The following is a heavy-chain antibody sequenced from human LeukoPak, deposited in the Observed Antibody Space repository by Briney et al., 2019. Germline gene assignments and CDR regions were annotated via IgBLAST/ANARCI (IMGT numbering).Heavy chain of an antibody. V-gene: IGHV1-69*13. CDR1: GDTFSSYA. Sequence: SVKVSCKASGDTFSSYAISWVRQAPGQGLEWMGGIIPIFGTANYAQKFQGRVTITADESTSTAYMELSSLRSEDTAVYYCARGESVAGIATTPDWGQGTLVTVSS. J-gene: IGHJ4*02. D-gene: IGHD6-19*01. CDR2: IIPIFGTA. CDR3: ARGESVAGIATTPD.